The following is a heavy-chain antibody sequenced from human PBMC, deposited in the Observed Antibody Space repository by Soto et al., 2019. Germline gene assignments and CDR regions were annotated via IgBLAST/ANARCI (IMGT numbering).Heavy chain of an antibody. Sequence: SETLSLTCTVSGGSISSSSFHWGWIRQPPGKGLEWIGSIYYNGSTYYSPSLKSRVTISVDTSKNQFSLKLSSVTAADTAVYYCARRSRSSGQIGYWGQETLVTVSS. CDR3: ARRSRSSGQIGY. J-gene: IGHJ4*02. D-gene: IGHD6-19*01. CDR2: IYYNGST. V-gene: IGHV4-39*01. CDR1: GGSISSSSFH.